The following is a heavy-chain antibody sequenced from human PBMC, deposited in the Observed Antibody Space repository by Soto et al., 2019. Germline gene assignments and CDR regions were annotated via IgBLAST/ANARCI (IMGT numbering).Heavy chain of an antibody. Sequence: PSETLSLTCAVSGGSISSSSYYWGWIRQPPGKGLEGIGSINYSGSTYYNPSLKSRVTISVDTSKNQFSLKLSSVTAADTAVYFCARRGSSSSYYYYGLDVWGQGTTVTVSS. V-gene: IGHV4-39*01. J-gene: IGHJ6*02. CDR3: ARRGSSSSYYYYGLDV. CDR2: INYSGST. CDR1: GGSISSSSYY. D-gene: IGHD6-6*01.